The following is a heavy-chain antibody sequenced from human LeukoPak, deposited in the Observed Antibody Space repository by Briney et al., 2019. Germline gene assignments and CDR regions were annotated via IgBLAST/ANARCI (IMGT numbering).Heavy chain of an antibody. Sequence: SETLSLTCTVSGGSISSSSYYWGWIRQPPGKGLEWIGSIYYSGSIYYNPSLKSRVTISVDTSKNQFSLKLSSVTAADTAVYYCARPVPPTYDFWSGYGMDVWGQGTTVTVSS. V-gene: IGHV4-39*01. J-gene: IGHJ6*02. CDR1: GGSISSSSYY. D-gene: IGHD3-3*01. CDR3: ARPVPPTYDFWSGYGMDV. CDR2: IYYSGSI.